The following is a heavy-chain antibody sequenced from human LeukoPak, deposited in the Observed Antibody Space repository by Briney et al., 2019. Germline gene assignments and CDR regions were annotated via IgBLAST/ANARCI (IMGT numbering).Heavy chain of an antibody. CDR2: IYSGGST. CDR1: GFTVSSNY. J-gene: IGHJ4*02. CDR3: ARERQYYFDY. Sequence: PGGSLRLSCAASGFTVSSNYMSWVRQAPGKGLEWVSVIYSGGSTYYADSVKGRFTISRDNSKSTLYLQMNSLRAEDTAVYYCARERQYYFDYWGQGTLVTVSS. V-gene: IGHV3-53*01.